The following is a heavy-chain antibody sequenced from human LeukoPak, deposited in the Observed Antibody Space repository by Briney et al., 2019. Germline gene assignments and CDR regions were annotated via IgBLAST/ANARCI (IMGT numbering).Heavy chain of an antibody. J-gene: IGHJ4*02. Sequence: GGSLRLSCAASGFTFSSYSMNWVRQAPGKGLEWVSYISSSSSTIYYADSVRGRFTISRDNSRNTLYLQMNSLRAEDTAVYYCARDWDNYFDYWGQGTLVTVSS. V-gene: IGHV3-48*01. CDR1: GFTFSSYS. CDR3: ARDWDNYFDY. D-gene: IGHD1-26*01. CDR2: ISSSSSTI.